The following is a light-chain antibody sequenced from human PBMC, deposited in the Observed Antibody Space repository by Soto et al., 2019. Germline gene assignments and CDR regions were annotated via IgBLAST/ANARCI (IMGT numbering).Light chain of an antibody. CDR1: QSLLHSNGYNY. J-gene: IGKJ2*01. CDR3: VQALETPAT. V-gene: IGKV2-28*01. Sequence: DLVMPQSPLSLPVTPGEPASISCRSSQSLLHSNGYNYLDWYLQRPGQSPQLLIYLGSNRASGVPDRFSGSGSGTDFTLKITRVEAEDVGVYYCVQALETPATFGQGTKLEIK. CDR2: LGS.